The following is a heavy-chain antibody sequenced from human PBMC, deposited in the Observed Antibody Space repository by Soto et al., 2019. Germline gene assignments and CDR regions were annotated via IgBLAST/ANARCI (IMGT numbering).Heavy chain of an antibody. CDR3: DRSHYTYGLFIDY. J-gene: IGHJ4*02. D-gene: IGHD2-8*01. Sequence: SETLSLTCSVSGDSITTNGYYWGWIRQPPGKGLQWTGNVYSTGSTFSHPSLTSRVFISVDTSKNKFSLRLTSVTAADTAVYYCDRSHYTYGLFIDYWGPGIMVT. V-gene: IGHV4-39*01. CDR1: GDSITTNGYY. CDR2: VYSTGST.